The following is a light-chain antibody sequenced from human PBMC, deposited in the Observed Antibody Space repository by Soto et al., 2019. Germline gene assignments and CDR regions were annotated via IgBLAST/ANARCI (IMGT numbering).Light chain of an antibody. Sequence: EIVMTQSPATLSVSPGERATLSCRASQSVSSNLAWYQQKPGQAPRLLIYGASARATSIPARFSGSGSGTEFTLTINSLQSEDFAVYYCQQYKNWPPYTFGQGTKLEIK. CDR2: GAS. J-gene: IGKJ2*01. V-gene: IGKV3-15*01. CDR3: QQYKNWPPYT. CDR1: QSVSSN.